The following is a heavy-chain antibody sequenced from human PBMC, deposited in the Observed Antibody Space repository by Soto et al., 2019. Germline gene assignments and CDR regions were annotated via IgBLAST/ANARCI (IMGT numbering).Heavy chain of an antibody. D-gene: IGHD3-10*01. CDR2: ISAYNGNT. CDR3: ARERGITMVRGVIITDWFDP. CDR1: GYTFTSYG. Sequence: ASVKVSCKASGYTFTSYGISWVRQAPGQGLEWMGWISAYNGNTNYAQKLQGRVTMTTDTSTSTAYMELRSLRSDDTAVYYCARERGITMVRGVIITDWFDPWGQGTLVTVSS. V-gene: IGHV1-18*01. J-gene: IGHJ5*02.